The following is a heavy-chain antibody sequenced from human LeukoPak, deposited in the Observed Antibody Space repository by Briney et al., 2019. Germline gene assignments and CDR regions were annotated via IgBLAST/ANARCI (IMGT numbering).Heavy chain of an antibody. J-gene: IGHJ4*02. CDR2: FDPEDGDT. V-gene: IGHV1-24*01. D-gene: IGHD3-10*01. Sequence: GASVKVSCKVSGYTLTELSMHWVRQAPGKGLEWMGGFDPEDGDTLYAQKFQGRVTMTEDTSTDTAYMELSSLRSEDTAVYYYATSSLFMGRGVTRFFDYWGQGTLVTVSS. CDR3: ATSSLFMGRGVTRFFDY. CDR1: GYTLTELS.